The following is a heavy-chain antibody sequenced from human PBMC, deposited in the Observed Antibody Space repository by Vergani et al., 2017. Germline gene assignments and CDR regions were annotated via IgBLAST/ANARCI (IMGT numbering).Heavy chain of an antibody. CDR1: GCTFSSYA. Sequence: QVQLVQSGAEVKKPGSSVKVSCKASGCTFSSYAISWVRQAPGQGLEWMGGIIPIFGTATYAQKFQGRVTITADESTSTAYMELSSLRSEDTAVYYCARGLVGYCSGGSCHNDYWGQGTLVTVSS. CDR2: IIPIFGTA. J-gene: IGHJ4*02. D-gene: IGHD2-15*01. CDR3: ARGLVGYCSGGSCHNDY. V-gene: IGHV1-69*01.